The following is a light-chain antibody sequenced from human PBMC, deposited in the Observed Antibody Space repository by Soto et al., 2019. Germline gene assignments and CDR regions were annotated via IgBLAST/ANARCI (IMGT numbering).Light chain of an antibody. CDR3: QQRFTWPS. CDR1: QSISSS. CDR2: DAS. V-gene: IGKV3-11*01. J-gene: IGKJ3*01. Sequence: ETVLTQSPATLSLSPGERATLSCRASQSISSSLAWYQQTPGQAPRLLIYDASKRATGIPARFSGSGSGTVFTLTISSLEPEDSAVYYCQQRFTWPSFGPGTKVDVK.